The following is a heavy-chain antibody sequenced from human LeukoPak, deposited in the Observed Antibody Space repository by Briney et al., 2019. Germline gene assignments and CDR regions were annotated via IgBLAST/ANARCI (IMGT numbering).Heavy chain of an antibody. CDR2: INHSGST. V-gene: IGHV4-34*01. D-gene: IGHD3-3*01. CDR1: GGSFSGYY. J-gene: IGHJ6*03. CDR3: ARGRYDLWSGYYYYYYYMDV. Sequence: PSETLSLTCAVYGGSFSGYYWSWIRQPPGKGLEWIGEINHSGSTNYNPSLKSRVTISVDTSKNQFSLKLSSVTAADTAVYYCARGRYDLWSGYYYYYYYMDVWGKGTTVTVSS.